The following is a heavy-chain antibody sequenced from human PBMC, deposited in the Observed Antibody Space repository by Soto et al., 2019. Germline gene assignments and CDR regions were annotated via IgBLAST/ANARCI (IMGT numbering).Heavy chain of an antibody. V-gene: IGHV4-39*01. CDR3: ARLEGLATISYYFDF. CDR2: IYCRGNA. J-gene: IGHJ4*02. CDR1: DDAINSDKYY. Sequence: PSETLSLTYSVSDDAINSDKYYWGWIRQPPGKGLEWIGSIYCRGNAYYNPSLQTRVTISLDKSRSQFSLKLNSVPAADSAVYFCARLEGLATISYYFDFWRPGALVTVS. D-gene: IGHD3-9*01.